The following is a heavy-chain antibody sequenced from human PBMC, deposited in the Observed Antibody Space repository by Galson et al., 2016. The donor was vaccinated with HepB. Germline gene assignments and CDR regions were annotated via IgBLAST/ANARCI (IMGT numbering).Heavy chain of an antibody. CDR1: GFIFSSDY. Sequence: SLRLSCAASGFIFSSDYMSWVRQFPGKGLERVAKITPDGSKEIYVDSVKGRFTISRDNAKSSLYLLMNNLRGEDTAVYYCVREFWWRFDYWGQGALVTVSA. D-gene: IGHD2-21*01. J-gene: IGHJ4*02. CDR2: ITPDGSKE. V-gene: IGHV3-7*03. CDR3: VREFWWRFDY.